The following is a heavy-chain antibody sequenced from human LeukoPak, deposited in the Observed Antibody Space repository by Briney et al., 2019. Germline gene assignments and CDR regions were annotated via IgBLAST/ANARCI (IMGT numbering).Heavy chain of an antibody. CDR2: IHYDGRT. CDR3: ARHLNGGTHPLDN. CDR1: GASMSGQH. D-gene: IGHD2-8*01. Sequence: SETLSLTCTVSGASMSGQHWSWIRRAPGKGLEWIAWIHYDGRTNYNPSLKSRLSLSVDTSTNQFSLSLNSVTAADTAVYFCARHLNGGTHPLDNWGPGIRVIVSP. J-gene: IGHJ4*02. V-gene: IGHV4-59*08.